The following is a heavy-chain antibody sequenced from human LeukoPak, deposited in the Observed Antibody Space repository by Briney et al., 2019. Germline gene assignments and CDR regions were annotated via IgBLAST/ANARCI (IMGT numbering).Heavy chain of an antibody. CDR3: ASRRPLIAAAGRARNDY. Sequence: PSETLSLTCTVSGGSISSYYWSWIRQPPGKGLEWIGYIYYSGSTNYNPSLKSRVTISVDTSKNQFSLKLSSVTAADTAVYYCASRRPLIAAAGRARNDYWGQGTLVTVSS. CDR1: GGSISSYY. V-gene: IGHV4-59*12. CDR2: IYYSGST. J-gene: IGHJ4*02. D-gene: IGHD6-13*01.